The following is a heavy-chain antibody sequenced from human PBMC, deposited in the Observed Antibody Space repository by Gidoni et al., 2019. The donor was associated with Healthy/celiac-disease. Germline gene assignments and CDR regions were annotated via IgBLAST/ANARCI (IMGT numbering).Heavy chain of an antibody. CDR2: IYSGGST. CDR1: GLTVSSNY. V-gene: IGHV3-66*02. CDR3: ARAAQTRTFYFAY. J-gene: IGHJ4*02. D-gene: IGHD1-1*01. Sequence: EVQLVESGGGLVQQGGSRRISCAASGLTVSSNYMSWERQAPGKVLEWVSVIYSGGSTYYADSVKVRFIISRDNSNNTLYLQMTSLRAEDTAVYYCARAAQTRTFYFAYWGQRTLFTVSS.